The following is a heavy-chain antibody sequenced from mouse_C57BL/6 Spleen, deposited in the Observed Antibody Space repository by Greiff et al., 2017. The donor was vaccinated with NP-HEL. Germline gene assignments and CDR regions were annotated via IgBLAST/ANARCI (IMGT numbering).Heavy chain of an antibody. CDR3: ARPNGSSAWFAY. Sequence: VQLKESGPGLVKPSQSLSLTCSVTGYSITSGYYWNWIRQFPGNKLEWMGYISYDGSNNYNPSLKNRISITRDTSKNQFFLKLNSVTTEDTATYYCARPNGSSAWFAYWGQGTLVTVSA. D-gene: IGHD1-1*01. V-gene: IGHV3-6*01. J-gene: IGHJ3*01. CDR2: ISYDGSN. CDR1: GYSITSGYY.